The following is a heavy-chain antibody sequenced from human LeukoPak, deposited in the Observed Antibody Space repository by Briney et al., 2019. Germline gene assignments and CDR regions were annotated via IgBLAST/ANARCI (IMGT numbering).Heavy chain of an antibody. J-gene: IGHJ4*02. V-gene: IGHV3-33*01. Sequence: PGGSLRLSCAASGFTFSNHGMHWVRQAPGKGLGWVALIWFDGSNKYYTDSVKGRFTISRDNSKNTVYLQMNSLRAEDTAVYYCARQLTLGNFDYWGQGTLVTVSS. CDR1: GFTFSNHG. D-gene: IGHD1-14*01. CDR2: IWFDGSNK. CDR3: ARQLTLGNFDY.